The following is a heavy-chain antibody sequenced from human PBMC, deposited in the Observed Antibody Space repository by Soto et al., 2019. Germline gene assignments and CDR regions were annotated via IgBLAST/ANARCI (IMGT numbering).Heavy chain of an antibody. CDR1: GFMFSAYT. V-gene: IGHV3-21*06. Sequence: GGSLRLSCAASGFMFSAYTMNWVRQAPGKGLEWLSSISDDSSYIDYADSLRGRFTVSRDNARNSLYLQIDSLGVEDTAAYYCATPYYFTQWGPGTMVTFST. D-gene: IGHD3-22*01. J-gene: IGHJ4*02. CDR3: ATPYYFTQ. CDR2: ISDDSSYI.